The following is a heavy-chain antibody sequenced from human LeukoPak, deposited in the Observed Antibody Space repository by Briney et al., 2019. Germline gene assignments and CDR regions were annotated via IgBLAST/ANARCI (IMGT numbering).Heavy chain of an antibody. V-gene: IGHV1-3*03. J-gene: IGHJ4*02. Sequence: GASVKVSCKASGYTFTSYAMHWVRQAPGQRLEWMGWINAGNGNTKYSQEFQGRVTITRDTSASTAYMELSSLRSEDMAVYYCARGPGPRWRVYYFDYWGQGTLVTVSS. D-gene: IGHD5-24*01. CDR2: INAGNGNT. CDR3: ARGPGPRWRVYYFDY. CDR1: GYTFTSYA.